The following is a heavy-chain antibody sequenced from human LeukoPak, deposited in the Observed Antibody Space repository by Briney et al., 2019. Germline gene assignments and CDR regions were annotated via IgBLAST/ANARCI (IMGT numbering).Heavy chain of an antibody. D-gene: IGHD5-12*01. J-gene: IGHJ4*02. CDR3: ARGEATSGSGYDYLDY. CDR2: ISYDGSNK. Sequence: PGRSLRLSCAASGFTFSSYAMHWVRQVPGKGLEWVAVISYDGSNKYYADSVKGRLTISRDNSKNTLYLQMNSLRAEDTAVYYCARGEATSGSGYDYLDYWGQGTLVTVSS. CDR1: GFTFSSYA. V-gene: IGHV3-30*04.